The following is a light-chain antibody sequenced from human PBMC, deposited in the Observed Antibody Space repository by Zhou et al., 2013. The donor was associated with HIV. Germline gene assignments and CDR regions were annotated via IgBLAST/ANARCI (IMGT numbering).Light chain of an antibody. CDR3: QQSSSTPWT. J-gene: IGKJ1*01. CDR1: QSLSSW. Sequence: DIQMTQSPSTLSASVGDSVTITCRASQSLSSWLAWYQQKPGKAPKLLIYATSSLQSGVPSRFSGSGSGADFTLTISSLQPEDFATYYCQQSSSTPWTFGQGTKVEMK. V-gene: IGKV1-39*01. CDR2: ATS.